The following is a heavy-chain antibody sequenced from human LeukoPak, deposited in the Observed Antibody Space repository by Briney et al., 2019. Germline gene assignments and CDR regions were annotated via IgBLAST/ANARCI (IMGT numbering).Heavy chain of an antibody. D-gene: IGHD5-18*01. CDR1: GLIFETYG. V-gene: IGHV3-30*18. CDR3: VKGRRGSSYVHYFDS. J-gene: IGHJ4*02. CDR2: ISKNGSNT. Sequence: PGGSQRLSCEVSGLIFETYGMHWVRQAPGKGLEWVGVISKNGSNTYYGDSVKGRFTISRDNSNNTLSLQMNGLTTEDTGVYFRVKGRRGSSYVHYFDSWGQGTLVTVSS.